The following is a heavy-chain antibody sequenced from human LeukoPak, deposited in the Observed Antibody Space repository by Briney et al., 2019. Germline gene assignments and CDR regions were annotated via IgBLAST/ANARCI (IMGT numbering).Heavy chain of an antibody. CDR2: ISSSGANT. J-gene: IGHJ4*02. CDR3: ARAKPSLRLGEMYYFDY. Sequence: PGGSLRLSCATSGFAFGDYDMTWVRQAPGKGLEWVSTISSSGANTYYAESVRGRFTVSRDSSKNTLFLQMNSLRAEDTAVYYCARAKPSLRLGEMYYFDYWGQGTLVTVSS. CDR1: GFAFGDYD. V-gene: IGHV3-23*01. D-gene: IGHD3-16*01.